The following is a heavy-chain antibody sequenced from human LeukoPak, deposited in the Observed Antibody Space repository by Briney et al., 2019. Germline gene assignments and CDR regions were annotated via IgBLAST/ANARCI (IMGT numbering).Heavy chain of an antibody. CDR1: GFTFTSSA. CDR2: MNPNSGNT. J-gene: IGHJ5*02. CDR3: ARNVKGSSWYNNWFDP. Sequence: GASVKVSCKASGFTFTSSAMQWVRQARGQRLEWMGWMNPNSGNTGYAQKFQGRVTMTRNTSISTAYMELSSLRSEDTAVYYCARNVKGSSWYNNWFDPWGQGTLVTVSS. V-gene: IGHV1-8*02. D-gene: IGHD6-13*01.